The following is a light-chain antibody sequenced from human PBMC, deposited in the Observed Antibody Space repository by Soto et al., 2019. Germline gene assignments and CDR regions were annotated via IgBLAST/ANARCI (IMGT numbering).Light chain of an antibody. J-gene: IGKJ2*01. CDR2: AAS. V-gene: IGKV1-39*01. Sequence: DIQMTQSPSSLSASVRDRVTITCRASQTISTHLNWYQQKPGKAPTLLIYAASPLQSGVPSRLSGSGSGTEFTLTISSLQPEDFATNYCQQSLTIPYTFGQGTKLEIK. CDR3: QQSLTIPYT. CDR1: QTISTH.